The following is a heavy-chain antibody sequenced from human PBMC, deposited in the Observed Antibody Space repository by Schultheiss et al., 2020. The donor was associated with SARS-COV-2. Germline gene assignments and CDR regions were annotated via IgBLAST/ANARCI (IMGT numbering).Heavy chain of an antibody. D-gene: IGHD3-22*01. J-gene: IGHJ3*02. Sequence: GGSLRLSCAASGFTFSTYAMHWVRQPPGKGLEWVALISYDGSNKDHADSVKGRFTISRDNSKNTLYLQMNSLRPEDAAVYYCARRNHYERKESDIWGQGTVGTVS. V-gene: IGHV3-30*01. CDR1: GFTFSTYA. CDR2: ISYDGSNK. CDR3: ARRNHYERKESDI.